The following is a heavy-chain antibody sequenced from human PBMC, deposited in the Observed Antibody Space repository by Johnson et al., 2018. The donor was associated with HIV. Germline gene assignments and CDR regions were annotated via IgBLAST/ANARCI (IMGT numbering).Heavy chain of an antibody. D-gene: IGHD3-22*01. CDR2: ISFDGHNR. Sequence: QVQLVESGGGLVQPGGSLRLSCAASGFTVSSNYMSWVRQAPGKGLEWVAVISFDGHNRYYADSVKGRFTISRDNAKNSLYLQMNSLRAEDTALYYCHGSYYYDSSYAFDIWGQGTMVTVSS. V-gene: IGHV3-30-3*01. CDR1: GFTVSSNY. J-gene: IGHJ3*02. CDR3: HGSYYYDSSYAFDI.